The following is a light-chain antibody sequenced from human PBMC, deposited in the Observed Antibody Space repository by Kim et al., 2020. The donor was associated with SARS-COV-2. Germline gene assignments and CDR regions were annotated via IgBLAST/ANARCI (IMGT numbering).Light chain of an antibody. J-gene: IGLJ3*02. V-gene: IGLV2-14*03. Sequence: GQSITISCTGTSSDIGTYNSVSWFQQLPGRVPKLIIYDVRSRPSGVSSRFSGSKSGDTASLTISGLQAEDEADYYCSSYTTSTTWVFGGGTQLTVL. CDR2: DVR. CDR1: SSDIGTYNS. CDR3: SSYTTSTTWV.